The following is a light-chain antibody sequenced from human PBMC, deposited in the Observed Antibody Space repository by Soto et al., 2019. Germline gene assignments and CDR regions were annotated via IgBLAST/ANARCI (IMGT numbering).Light chain of an antibody. Sequence: DIQLTQSPSFLSASVGDRVTITCRASQGISSYLAWYQQNPGKAPKLLIYAASTLQSGVPSRFSGSGSGTEFTLTISSLQPEDFATYYCQQLNSYPPTFGQGTKVEI. V-gene: IGKV1-9*01. CDR2: AAS. CDR1: QGISSY. J-gene: IGKJ1*01. CDR3: QQLNSYPPT.